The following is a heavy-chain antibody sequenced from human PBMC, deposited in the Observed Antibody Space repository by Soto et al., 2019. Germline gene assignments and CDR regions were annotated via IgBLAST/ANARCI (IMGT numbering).Heavy chain of an antibody. V-gene: IGHV3-11*01. CDR1: GLTFSDHY. D-gene: IGHD3-10*01. CDR3: ARAPYFGSGTYYYYALDV. Sequence: QVQLVESGGGLVKPGGSLRLSCAASGLTFSDHYMTWIRQAPGKGLEWISYISNSAGTIYYADSVKGRFTISRDNAKNSLYLQMTNLRAEDTAVYYCARAPYFGSGTYYYYALDVWGQGTTVTVSS. J-gene: IGHJ6*02. CDR2: ISNSAGTI.